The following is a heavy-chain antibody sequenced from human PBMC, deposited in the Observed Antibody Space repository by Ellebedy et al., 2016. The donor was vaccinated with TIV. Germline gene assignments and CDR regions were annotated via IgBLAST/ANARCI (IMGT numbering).Heavy chain of an antibody. CDR1: GFTFSSYW. D-gene: IGHD3-10*01. V-gene: IGHV3-72*01. CDR3: ARGGSLTGSDY. J-gene: IGHJ4*02. CDR2: TRNKANSYTT. Sequence: GESLKISCAASGFTFSSYWMNWVRQAPGKGLEWVARTRNKANSYTTEYAASVKLRFTISRDDSKNSLYLQMNSLKTDDTAVYYCARGGSLTGSDYWGQGTLVTVSS.